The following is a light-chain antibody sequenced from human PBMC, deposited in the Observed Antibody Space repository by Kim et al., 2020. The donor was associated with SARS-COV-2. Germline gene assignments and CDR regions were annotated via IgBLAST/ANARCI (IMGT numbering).Light chain of an antibody. CDR1: SSNIGSNN. V-gene: IGLV1-44*01. J-gene: IGLJ3*02. CDR2: SNN. CDR3: AVWDDSLKQGV. Sequence: ELTQPPSASGTPGQRVTISCSGSSSNIGSNNVVWYQQLPGAAPNLLIYSNNQRPSGIPDRFSGSRSGTSASLAISGFQSGDEADYYCAVWDDSLKQGVFGGGTQLTVL.